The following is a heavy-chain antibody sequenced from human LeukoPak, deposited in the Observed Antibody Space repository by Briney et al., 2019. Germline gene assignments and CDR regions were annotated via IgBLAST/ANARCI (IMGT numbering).Heavy chain of an antibody. CDR1: AFTFHDYG. CDR2: INWNSGST. D-gene: IGHD2-2*01. V-gene: IGHV3-20*04. J-gene: IGHJ3*02. CDR3: ARAKECSSITFPFDI. Sequence: GGSLRLSCAASAFTFHDYGMSWVRQAPGKGLEWVSGINWNSGSTGYADSVKGRFTISRDNGKNSLYLQMNSLRAEDTALYYCARAKECSSITFPFDIWGPRTIGTVSS.